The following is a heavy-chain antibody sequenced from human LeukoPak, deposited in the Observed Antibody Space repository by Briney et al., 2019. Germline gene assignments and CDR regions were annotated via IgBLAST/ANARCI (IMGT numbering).Heavy chain of an antibody. CDR2: ISGSGGST. CDR3: AKDQKGSYYYYGMDV. Sequence: PGGSLRLSCAASGFTFSSYAMSRVRQAPGKGLEWVSAISGSGGSTYYADSVKGRFTISRDNSKNTLYPQMNSLRAEDTAVYYCAKDQKGSYYYYGMDVWGQGTTVTVSS. J-gene: IGHJ6*02. D-gene: IGHD3-10*01. CDR1: GFTFSSYA. V-gene: IGHV3-23*01.